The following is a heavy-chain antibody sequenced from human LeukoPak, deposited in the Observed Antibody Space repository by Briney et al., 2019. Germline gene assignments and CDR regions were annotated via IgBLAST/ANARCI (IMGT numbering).Heavy chain of an antibody. CDR1: GFTFSSYE. Sequence: GGSLRLSCVASGFTFSSYEMNWVRQAPGKGLEWVSHITTSGTVYYADSVKGRFTISRDNAKNRLYLQMNSLGAEDTAVYYCASTIGSAGTQYWGQGTLVTVSS. CDR2: ITTSGTV. CDR3: ASTIGSAGTQY. J-gene: IGHJ4*02. V-gene: IGHV3-48*03. D-gene: IGHD6-13*01.